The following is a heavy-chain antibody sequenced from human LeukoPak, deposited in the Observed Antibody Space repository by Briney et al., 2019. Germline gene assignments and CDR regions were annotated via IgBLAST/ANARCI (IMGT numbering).Heavy chain of an antibody. J-gene: IGHJ4*02. V-gene: IGHV3-23*01. CDR2: IVGSGGST. Sequence: GGSLRLSCAASGFTFSTYTMSWVRQAPGKGLEWVSAIVGSGGSTYYADSVEGRFTISRDNSKDTLYLQMSGLRAEDTAVYYCAKAYQLLWFDIDYWGQGTLVTVSS. CDR1: GFTFSTYT. D-gene: IGHD3-10*01. CDR3: AKAYQLLWFDIDY.